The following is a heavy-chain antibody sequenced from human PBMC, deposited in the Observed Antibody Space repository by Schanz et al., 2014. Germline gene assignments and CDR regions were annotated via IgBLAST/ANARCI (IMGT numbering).Heavy chain of an antibody. CDR1: GGSISSSTYW. CDR3: ARHGGIPYYPMDV. D-gene: IGHD3-16*01. CDR2: IYYSGTT. Sequence: QLQLQESGPGLVKPSETLSLTCTVSGGSISSSTYWWGWIRQPPGKGLEWIGGIYYSGTTYYNPSLKSRLTMSVDASKNQFSPKLSSVTAADTAVYYCARHGGIPYYPMDVWGQGTTVTVSS. J-gene: IGHJ6*02. V-gene: IGHV4-39*01.